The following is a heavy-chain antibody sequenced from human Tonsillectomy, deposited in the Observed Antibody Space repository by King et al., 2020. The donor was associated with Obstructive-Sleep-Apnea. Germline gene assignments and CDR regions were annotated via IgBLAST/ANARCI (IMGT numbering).Heavy chain of an antibody. CDR3: ARDKVYYDSSGPSRYFDL. V-gene: IGHV3-23*04. CDR1: GFTFSIHA. D-gene: IGHD3-22*01. J-gene: IGHJ2*01. CDR2: ITGSGGSK. Sequence: VQLVESGGGLVQPGGSLRLSCAASGFTFSIHAMSWVRQAPGKGLEWVTAITGSGGSKYYADSVKGRFTISRDNSKNTLYVQMNSLRADDTAVYYCARDKVYYDSSGPSRYFDLWGRGTLVTVSS.